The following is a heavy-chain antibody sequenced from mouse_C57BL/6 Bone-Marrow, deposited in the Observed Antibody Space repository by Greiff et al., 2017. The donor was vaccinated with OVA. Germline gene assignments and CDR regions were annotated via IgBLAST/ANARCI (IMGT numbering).Heavy chain of an antibody. CDR2: IYPRSGNT. Sequence: QVQLQQSGAELARPGASVKLSCKASGYTFTSYGISWVKQRTGQGLEWIGEIYPRSGNTYYNEKFKGKATLTADKSSSTAYMELRSLTSEDSAVYYCRAPTPYYGSSSFYFDYWGQGTTLTVSS. CDR3: RAPTPYYGSSSFYFDY. D-gene: IGHD1-1*01. V-gene: IGHV1-81*01. J-gene: IGHJ2*01. CDR1: GYTFTSYG.